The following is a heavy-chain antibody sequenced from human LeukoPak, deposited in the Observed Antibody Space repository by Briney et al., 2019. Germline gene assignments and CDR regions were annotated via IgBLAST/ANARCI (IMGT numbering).Heavy chain of an antibody. V-gene: IGHV1-18*01. D-gene: IGHD3-22*01. CDR3: ARSTLVGYTPYDSSGYDEGNFDL. CDR2: ISAYNGNT. Sequence: ASVKVSCKASGYTFTSYGISWVRQAPGQGLEWMGWISAYNGNTNYAQKLQGRVTMTTDTSTSTAYMELRSLRSDDTAVYYCARSTLVGYTPYDSSGYDEGNFDLWGRGTLVTVSS. J-gene: IGHJ2*01. CDR1: GYTFTSYG.